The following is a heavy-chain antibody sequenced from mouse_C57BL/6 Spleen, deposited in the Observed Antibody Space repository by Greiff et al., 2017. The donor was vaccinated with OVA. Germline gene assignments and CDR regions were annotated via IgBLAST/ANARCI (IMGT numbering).Heavy chain of an antibody. CDR3: ASHTSFAY. Sequence: EVQLQQSGPGLVKPSQSLSLTCSVTGYSITSGYYRNWIRQSPGNKLEWMGYISYDGSNNYNPSLKNRISITRDTSKNQFFLKLNSVTTEDTATYYCASHTSFAYWGQGTLVTVSA. J-gene: IGHJ3*01. V-gene: IGHV3-6*01. CDR2: ISYDGSN. CDR1: GYSITSGYY.